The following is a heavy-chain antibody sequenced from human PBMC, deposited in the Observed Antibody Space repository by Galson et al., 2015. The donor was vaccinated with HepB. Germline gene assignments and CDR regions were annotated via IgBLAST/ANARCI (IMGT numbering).Heavy chain of an antibody. Sequence: SLRLSCAASGFTFSSYAMSWVRQAPGKGLEWVSAISGSGGSTYYADSVKGRFTISRDNSKNTLYLQMNSLRAEDTAVYYCAKSPRTYSSGWYARVQVMRAHYYYGMDVWGQGTTVTVSS. V-gene: IGHV3-23*01. CDR3: AKSPRTYSSGWYARVQVMRAHYYYGMDV. J-gene: IGHJ6*02. CDR1: GFTFSSYA. CDR2: ISGSGGST. D-gene: IGHD6-19*01.